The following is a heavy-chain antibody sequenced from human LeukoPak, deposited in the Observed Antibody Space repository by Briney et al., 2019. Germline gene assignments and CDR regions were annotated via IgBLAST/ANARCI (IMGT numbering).Heavy chain of an antibody. CDR1: GYTFTSYD. CDR3: TVWFGELTH. Sequence: GASVKVSCKASGYTFTSYDINWVRQATGQGLEWMGWISPNSGGTNYAQKFQGRVTMTRDTSITTAYMELSRLRSDDTAMYYCTVWFGELTHWGQGTLVTVSS. J-gene: IGHJ4*02. D-gene: IGHD3-10*01. CDR2: ISPNSGGT. V-gene: IGHV1-2*02.